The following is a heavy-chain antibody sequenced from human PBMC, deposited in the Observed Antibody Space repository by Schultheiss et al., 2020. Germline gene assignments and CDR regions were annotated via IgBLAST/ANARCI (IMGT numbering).Heavy chain of an antibody. V-gene: IGHV3-53*01. CDR2: IYSGGST. Sequence: GESLKISCAASGFTFSNAWMNWVRQAPGKGLEWVSIIYSGGSTSYADSVKGRFTISRDNAKNTLYLQMNSLRAEDTAGYYCTRSYDFWSGYKDYWGQGTLVTVAS. CDR1: GFTFSNAW. J-gene: IGHJ4*02. CDR3: TRSYDFWSGYKDY. D-gene: IGHD3-3*01.